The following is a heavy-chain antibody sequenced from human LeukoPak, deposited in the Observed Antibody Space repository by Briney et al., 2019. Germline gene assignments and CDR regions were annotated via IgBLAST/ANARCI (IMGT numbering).Heavy chain of an antibody. CDR3: ARDLHRAAVAGDFDY. V-gene: IGHV1-2*06. CDR1: GYTFTGYY. CDR2: INPNSGGT. D-gene: IGHD6-19*01. Sequence: PGASVKVSCKASGYTFTGYYMHWVRQAPGQGLEWMGRINPNSGGTNYAQKFQGGVTMTRDTSISTAYMELSRLRSDDTAVYYCARDLHRAAVAGDFDYWGQGTLVTVSS. J-gene: IGHJ4*02.